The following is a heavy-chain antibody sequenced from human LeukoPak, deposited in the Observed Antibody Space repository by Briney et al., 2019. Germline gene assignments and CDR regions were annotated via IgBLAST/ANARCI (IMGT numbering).Heavy chain of an antibody. CDR2: IIPIFGTA. CDR1: GGTFSSYA. J-gene: IGHJ6*02. D-gene: IGHD6-6*01. CDR3: ARVSIAARSPYYYGMDV. V-gene: IGHV1-69*13. Sequence: SVKVSCKASGGTFSSYAISWVRQAPGQGLEWMGGIIPIFGTANYAQKFQGRVTIIADESTSTAYMELSSLGSEDTAVYYCARVSIAARSPYYYGMDVWGQGTTVTVSS.